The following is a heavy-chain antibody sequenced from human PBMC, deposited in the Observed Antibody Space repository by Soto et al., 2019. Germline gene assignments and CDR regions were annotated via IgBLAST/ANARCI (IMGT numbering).Heavy chain of an antibody. CDR3: ARHKRNYYDSSGFYYGMDV. D-gene: IGHD3-22*01. CDR2: IYPGDSDT. J-gene: IGHJ6*02. Sequence: GESLKISCKGSGYSFTSYWIGWVRQMPGKGLEWMGIIYPGDSDTRYSPSFQGQVTISADKSISTAYLQWSSLKASDTAMYYCARHKRNYYDSSGFYYGMDVWGQGXTVTVSS. V-gene: IGHV5-51*01. CDR1: GYSFTSYW.